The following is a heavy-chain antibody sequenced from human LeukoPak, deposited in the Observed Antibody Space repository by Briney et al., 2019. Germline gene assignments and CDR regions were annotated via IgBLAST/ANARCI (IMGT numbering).Heavy chain of an antibody. CDR2: IYYSGST. J-gene: IGHJ3*02. Sequence: TASETLSLTCTVSGGSISSSSYYWGWIRQPPGKGLEWIGSIYYSGSTYYNPSLKSRVTISVDTSKNQFSLKLSSVTAADTAVYFCASALDIVVVPADLPGTADAFDIWGQGTMVTVSS. CDR3: ASALDIVVVPADLPGTADAFDI. CDR1: GGSISSSSYY. V-gene: IGHV4-39*01. D-gene: IGHD2-2*03.